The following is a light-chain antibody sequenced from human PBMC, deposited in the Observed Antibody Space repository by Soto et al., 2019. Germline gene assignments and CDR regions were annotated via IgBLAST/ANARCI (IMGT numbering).Light chain of an antibody. Sequence: QSALTQPASVSGSPGQSIIISCTGTNSDVGAYNYVSWYQHHPGNAPKLMIYDVSNRPPGVSNRFSGSKSGNTASLTISGLQAEDEADYYCSSSTTSNTWVFGGGTKLTVL. V-gene: IGLV2-14*01. CDR2: DVS. CDR3: SSSTTSNTWV. J-gene: IGLJ3*02. CDR1: NSDVGAYNY.